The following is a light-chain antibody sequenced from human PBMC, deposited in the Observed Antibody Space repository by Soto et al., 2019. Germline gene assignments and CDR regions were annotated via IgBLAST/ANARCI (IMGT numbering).Light chain of an antibody. CDR1: NGDVGGYNY. CDR2: EVF. J-gene: IGLJ1*01. CDR3: SSYTTTNPLYV. Sequence: QSALTQPASVSGSPGQSITIPCTGTNGDVGGYNYVSWYQHHPGKAPKLMIYEVFNRPSGVSSRFSGSKSGSTASLTISGLQAEDEADYYCSSYTTTNPLYVFGTGTKLTVL. V-gene: IGLV2-14*01.